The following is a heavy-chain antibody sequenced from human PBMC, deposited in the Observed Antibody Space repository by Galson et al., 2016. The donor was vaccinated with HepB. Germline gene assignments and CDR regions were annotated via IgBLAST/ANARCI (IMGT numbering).Heavy chain of an antibody. D-gene: IGHD1-1*01. CDR1: GASISGISDY. J-gene: IGHJ4*02. CDR2: IYYSGST. CDR3: ARHDNKGLNVDY. Sequence: SETLSLTCTVSGASISGISDYWDWIRQPPGKGLEWIGTIYYSGSTYYNSSLESRVTIFVDTAKNQFSLKLNSLTAADTAVYFCARHDNKGLNVDYWGQGTLVTVSS. V-gene: IGHV4-39*01.